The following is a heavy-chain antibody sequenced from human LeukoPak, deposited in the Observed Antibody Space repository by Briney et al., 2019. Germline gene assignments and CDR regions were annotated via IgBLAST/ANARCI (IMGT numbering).Heavy chain of an antibody. V-gene: IGHV1-18*01. D-gene: IGHD4-17*01. CDR1: GYIFISYV. CDR2: ISHYYGNT. Sequence: ASVKVSCKAAGYIFISYVISWVRQAPAQGLEWMGWISHYYGNTNYAQTLHGRVTMTTETSTRTPNLDVGSLRAEETPGHYCLKVKAYGDYARNRFHLWGQGTLVTVSS. CDR3: LKVKAYGDYARNRFHL. J-gene: IGHJ5*02.